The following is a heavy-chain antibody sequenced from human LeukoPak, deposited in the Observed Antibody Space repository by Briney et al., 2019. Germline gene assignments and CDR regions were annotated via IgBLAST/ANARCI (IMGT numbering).Heavy chain of an antibody. J-gene: IGHJ4*02. CDR2: IRYDESDK. Sequence: GGTLSLSCAASGFTFSTYGMNWVRQAPGKGLEGGTFIRYDESDKYYADSVTGRFTISRDNTKNTLYLQMNSLRDDDTAVYYCATNHRERWLQPKLDYWGQGTLVTVSS. D-gene: IGHD5-24*01. CDR3: ATNHRERWLQPKLDY. CDR1: GFTFSTYG. V-gene: IGHV3-30*02.